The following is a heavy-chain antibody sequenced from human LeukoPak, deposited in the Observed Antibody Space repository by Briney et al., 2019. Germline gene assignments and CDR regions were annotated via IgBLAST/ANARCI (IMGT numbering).Heavy chain of an antibody. Sequence: SQTLSLTCTVSGGSISSGGLYWSWIRQLPGKGLDWIGFIYYSGSTYYNPSLKSRVTISIDTSKSQFSLNLYSVTVADTAVYYCARVPEPGWFDPWGQGTLVTVSS. V-gene: IGHV4-31*03. J-gene: IGHJ5*02. D-gene: IGHD1-14*01. CDR3: ARVPEPGWFDP. CDR2: IYYSGST. CDR1: GGSISSGGLY.